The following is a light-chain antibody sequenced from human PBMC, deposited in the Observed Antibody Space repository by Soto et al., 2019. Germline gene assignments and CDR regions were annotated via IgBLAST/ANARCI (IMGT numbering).Light chain of an antibody. Sequence: QSVLTQPPSASRTPGQRVTLSCSGSSSNIGFNAVNWYQQLPGTAPKLVMHGNSQRPSGVPDRFSGSKSGTSASLTISGLRTEDEAQYYCAAWDDSLSGVVFGGGTKLTVL. CDR3: AAWDDSLSGVV. V-gene: IGLV1-47*02. CDR1: SSNIGFNA. CDR2: GNS. J-gene: IGLJ3*02.